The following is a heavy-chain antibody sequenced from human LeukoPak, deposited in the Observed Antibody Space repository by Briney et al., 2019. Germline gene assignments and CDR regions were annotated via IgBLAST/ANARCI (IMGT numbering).Heavy chain of an antibody. V-gene: IGHV1-8*02. J-gene: IGHJ5*02. Sequence: ASVKVSCKASGYTFTSYDINWVRQATGQGLEWMGWMNPNSGNTGYAQKFQGRVTMTRNTSISTAYMELSSLRSEDTAVYYCARGWAYYYDSSGYVNWFDPWGQGTLVTVSS. CDR2: MNPNSGNT. D-gene: IGHD3-22*01. CDR1: GYTFTSYD. CDR3: ARGWAYYYDSSGYVNWFDP.